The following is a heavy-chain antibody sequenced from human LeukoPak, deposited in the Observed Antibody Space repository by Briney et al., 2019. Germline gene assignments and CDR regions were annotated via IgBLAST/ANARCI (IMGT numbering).Heavy chain of an antibody. CDR2: IYPGDSDT. CDR1: GYSFTSYW. CDR3: ARQGFGFGAFDI. Sequence: GESLKISCKGFGYSFTSYWIGWVRQKPGKGLEWMGIIYPGDSDTTYSPSFQVQVTMSADRSISAAYLQWNTLKASDTAMYYCARQGFGFGAFDIWGQGTLVTVSS. J-gene: IGHJ3*02. D-gene: IGHD3-10*01. V-gene: IGHV5-51*01.